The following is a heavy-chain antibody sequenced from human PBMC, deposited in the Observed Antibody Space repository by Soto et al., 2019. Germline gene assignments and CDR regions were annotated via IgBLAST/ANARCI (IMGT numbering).Heavy chain of an antibody. CDR1: GFTFSTYD. CDR2: ILPDETG. D-gene: IGHD6-13*01. V-gene: IGHV3-23*04. CDR3: VKYRLHTSGQRFSFDS. Sequence: DVNLVQSGGGSAQPGGSLRLSCATSGFTFSTYDMTWVRQVPGRGLEWVSTILPDETGFYTVSVKSRFTISRDNYRGSVYRKMHDLSVEDAAIYYLVKYRLHTSGQRFSFDSWGQGRRVTVSS. J-gene: IGHJ4*02.